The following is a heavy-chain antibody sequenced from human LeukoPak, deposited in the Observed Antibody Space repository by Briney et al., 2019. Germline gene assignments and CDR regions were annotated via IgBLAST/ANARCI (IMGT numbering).Heavy chain of an antibody. D-gene: IGHD3-22*01. Sequence: SETLSLTCTVSGDSISNYYWTWIRQPPGKGLEWIGYIYYTGSTNHNPSLKSRVTISVGTSKNQFSLKLTSVTAADTAVYYCARGPRPYDSGGYYYYWGQGTLVTVSS. CDR1: GDSISNYY. CDR2: IYYTGST. CDR3: ARGPRPYDSGGYYYY. V-gene: IGHV4-59*01. J-gene: IGHJ4*02.